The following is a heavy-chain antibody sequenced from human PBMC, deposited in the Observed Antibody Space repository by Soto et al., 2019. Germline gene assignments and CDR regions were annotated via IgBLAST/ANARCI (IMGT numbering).Heavy chain of an antibody. CDR3: AREKLTWSIDYYGSGSNYGMDV. CDR1: GGSISSGDCY. D-gene: IGHD3-10*01. Sequence: SETLSLTCTVSGGSISSGDCYWSWIRQPPGKGLEWIGYIYYSGSTYYNPSLKSRVTISVDTSKNQFSLKLSSVTAADTAVYYCAREKLTWSIDYYGSGSNYGMDVWGQGTTVTVSS. CDR2: IYYSGST. V-gene: IGHV4-30-4*01. J-gene: IGHJ6*02.